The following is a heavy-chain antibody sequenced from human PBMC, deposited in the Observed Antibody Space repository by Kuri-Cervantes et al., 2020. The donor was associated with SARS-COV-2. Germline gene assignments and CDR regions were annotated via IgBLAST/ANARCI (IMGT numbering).Heavy chain of an antibody. CDR1: GGTFSSYA. Sequence: SVKVSCKASGGTFSSYAISWVRQAPGQGLEWMGGIIPIFGTANYAQKFQGRVTITADESTSTAYMELSSLRPEDTAVYYCARGGWGVCSGSYCRYYYYYMDVWGKGNTVTVSS. V-gene: IGHV1-69*13. CDR3: ARGGWGVCSGSYCRYYYYYMDV. D-gene: IGHD1-26*01. J-gene: IGHJ6*03. CDR2: IIPIFGTA.